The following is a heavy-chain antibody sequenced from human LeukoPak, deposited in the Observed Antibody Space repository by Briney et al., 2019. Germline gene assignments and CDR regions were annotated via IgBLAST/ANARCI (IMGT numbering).Heavy chain of an antibody. J-gene: IGHJ4*02. D-gene: IGHD3-22*01. CDR3: ARGDSSGYY. CDR2: IYHSGST. V-gene: IGHV4-38-2*01. CDR1: GYSISSGYY. Sequence: PSETLSLTCAVSGYSISSGYYWGWIRRPPGKGLEWIGSIYHSGSTYYNPSLKSRVTISVDTSKNQFSLKLSSVTAADTAVYYCARGDSSGYYWGQGTLVTVSS.